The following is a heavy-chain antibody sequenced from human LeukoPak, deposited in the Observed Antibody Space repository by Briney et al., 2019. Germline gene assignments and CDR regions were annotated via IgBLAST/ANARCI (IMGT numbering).Heavy chain of an antibody. CDR1: NGFDNLYF. CDR2: MTYRGSP. J-gene: IGHJ4*02. V-gene: IGHV4-34*01. CDR3: AVYGGNWDFDS. Sequence: SETLSLTCAVYNGFDNLYFMLVRQPPGKGLEWIGEMTYRGSPNYNPSLRSRATISINVSQRQFSLILKSVTAADTATYYCAVYGGNWDFDSWGQGTLVTVSS. D-gene: IGHD4/OR15-4a*01.